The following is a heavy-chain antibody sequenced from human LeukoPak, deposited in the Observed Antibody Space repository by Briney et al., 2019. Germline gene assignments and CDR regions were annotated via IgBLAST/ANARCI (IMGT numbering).Heavy chain of an antibody. D-gene: IGHD4-17*01. CDR3: ARHSPAVTTRTAAFDI. CDR2: INHRGST. Sequence: SETLSLTCAVYGGSFSGYYWSWIRQPPGKGLEWIGEINHRGSTNYNPSLKSRVTISVDTSKNQFSLKLSSVPAADTAVYYCARHSPAVTTRTAAFDIWGQGPMVTVSS. J-gene: IGHJ3*02. CDR1: GGSFSGYY. V-gene: IGHV4-34*01.